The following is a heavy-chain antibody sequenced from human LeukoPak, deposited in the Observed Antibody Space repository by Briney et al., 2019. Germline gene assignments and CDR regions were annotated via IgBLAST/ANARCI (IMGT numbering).Heavy chain of an antibody. CDR1: GFTFSSSW. D-gene: IGHD1-26*01. Sequence: GGSLRLSCATPGFTFSSSWMSWVRHTPGKGLERGANINQDGSDEYYVESVKGRFTSSRDNDKNSLYLPMNSLRAEDTAVYYCARRLVGAPDYFDYWGQGTLVTVSS. V-gene: IGHV3-7*01. CDR3: ARRLVGAPDYFDY. J-gene: IGHJ4*02. CDR2: INQDGSDE.